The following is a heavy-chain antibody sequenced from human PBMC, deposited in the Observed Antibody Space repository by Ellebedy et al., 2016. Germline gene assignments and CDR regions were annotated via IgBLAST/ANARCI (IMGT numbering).Heavy chain of an antibody. D-gene: IGHD5-24*01. Sequence: GESLKISXAASGFTFSSYGMHWVRQAPGKGLEWVAVIWYDGSNKYYADSVKGRFTISRDNSKNTLYLQMNSLRAEDTAVYYCARDRRWLSSWYFDYWGQGTLVTVSS. J-gene: IGHJ4*02. V-gene: IGHV3-33*01. CDR1: GFTFSSYG. CDR3: ARDRRWLSSWYFDY. CDR2: IWYDGSNK.